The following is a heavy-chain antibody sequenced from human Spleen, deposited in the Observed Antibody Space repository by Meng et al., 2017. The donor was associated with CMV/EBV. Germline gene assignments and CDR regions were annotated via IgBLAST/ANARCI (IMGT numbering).Heavy chain of an antibody. V-gene: IGHV3-48*04. J-gene: IGHJ6*02. D-gene: IGHD2-2*01. CDR3: ARDKGYCSSTSCSYYYYYGMDV. CDR1: RFDFRTYH. CDR2: ISWNSGSI. Sequence: GESLKISCAASRFDFRTYHMNWVRQAPGKGLEWVSGISWNSGSIGYGDSVKGRFTISRDNAKNSLYLQMNSLRAEDTAVYYCARDKGYCSSTSCSYYYYYGMDVWGQGTTVTVSS.